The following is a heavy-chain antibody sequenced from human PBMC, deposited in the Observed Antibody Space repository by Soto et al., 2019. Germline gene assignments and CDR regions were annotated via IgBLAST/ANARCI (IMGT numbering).Heavy chain of an antibody. Sequence: RLSCAASGFAFDNGMTWVRQAPGKGLEWISTVDYSGNSQHYADSVKGRFTISRDKSRDTIALQTSNLRAEDTALYYCVSWVTAHFDNWGQGTLVTVSS. J-gene: IGHJ4*02. CDR2: VDYSGNSQ. D-gene: IGHD2-21*02. V-gene: IGHV3-23*05. CDR1: GFAFDNG. CDR3: VSWVTAHFDN.